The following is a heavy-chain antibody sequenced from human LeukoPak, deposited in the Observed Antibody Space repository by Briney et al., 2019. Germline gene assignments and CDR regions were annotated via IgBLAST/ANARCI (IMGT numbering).Heavy chain of an antibody. D-gene: IGHD1-26*01. Sequence: GGSLRLSCAASGFTFDSYSFHWVRQAAGKGLEGVAVISHDGNTKYYTDSGKGRFTISGDSSKNTLYLQMKSLRVEDTGVYYCARDAGGRTQREGWFDPWGQGTLVTVSS. CDR1: GFTFDSYS. CDR2: ISHDGNTK. CDR3: ARDAGGRTQREGWFDP. V-gene: IGHV3-30*04. J-gene: IGHJ5*02.